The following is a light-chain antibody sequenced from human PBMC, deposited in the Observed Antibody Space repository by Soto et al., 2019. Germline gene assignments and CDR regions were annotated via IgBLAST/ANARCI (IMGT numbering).Light chain of an antibody. J-gene: IGKJ1*01. CDR3: QQYGNGPPWT. V-gene: IGKV3-20*01. Sequence: IVLTQSPGTLSLSPGERGTLSCRASQHIASSYLAWYQQKRGQPPRLLIYGASTRASGIPDRFSGSGSGTDFNLTISSLQSGDLAVYHCQQYGNGPPWTFGQGTKV. CDR1: QHIASSY. CDR2: GAS.